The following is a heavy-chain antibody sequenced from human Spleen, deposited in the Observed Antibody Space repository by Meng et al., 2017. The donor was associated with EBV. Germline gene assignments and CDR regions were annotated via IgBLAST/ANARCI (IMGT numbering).Heavy chain of an antibody. CDR1: GYTFTNYD. V-gene: IGHV1-8*01. J-gene: IGHJ5*02. CDR3: ARGPNRAVDFIMPDWLDP. D-gene: IGHD6-19*01. Sequence: QVEAAQAGAGVQTPGASVKVSWKAYGYTFTNYDINWVRQANGQGLEWMGWMNSNTGNTGFSQKFQGRVTMTRDISMSTAYMTLSGLKSDDTAVYYCARGPNRAVDFIMPDWLDPWGQGTLVTVSS. CDR2: MNSNTGNT.